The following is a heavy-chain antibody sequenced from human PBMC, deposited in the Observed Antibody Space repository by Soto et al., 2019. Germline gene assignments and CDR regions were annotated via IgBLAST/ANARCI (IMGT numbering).Heavy chain of an antibody. CDR3: ARGLYYDFWSGYNWFDP. V-gene: IGHV4-31*03. D-gene: IGHD3-3*01. CDR1: GGPISSGGYY. CDR2: IYYSGST. Sequence: QVQLQESGPGLVKPSQTLSLTCTVSGGPISSGGYYWSWIRQHPGKGLEWIGYIYYSGSTYYNPSLKSRVTISVDTSKNQFSLKLSSVTAADTAVYYCARGLYYDFWSGYNWFDPWGQGTLVTVSS. J-gene: IGHJ5*02.